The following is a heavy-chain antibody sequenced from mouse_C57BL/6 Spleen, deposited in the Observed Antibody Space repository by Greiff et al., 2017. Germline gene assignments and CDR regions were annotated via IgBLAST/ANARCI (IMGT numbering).Heavy chain of an antibody. CDR3: ASYDGYYSAMDY. CDR2: IYPGSGST. CDR1: GYTFTSYW. Sequence: VQLQQPGAELVKPGASVKMSCKASGYTFTSYWITWVKQRPGQGLEWIGDIYPGSGSTNYNEKFKSKATLTVDTSSNTAYMQLSSLTSEDAAVYYCASYDGYYSAMDYWGQGTSVTVSS. V-gene: IGHV1-55*01. D-gene: IGHD2-3*01. J-gene: IGHJ4*01.